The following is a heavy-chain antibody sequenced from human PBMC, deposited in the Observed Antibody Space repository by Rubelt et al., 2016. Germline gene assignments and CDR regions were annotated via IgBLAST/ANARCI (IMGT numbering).Heavy chain of an antibody. CDR1: GFTVSTNH. CDR3: ARDVHH. CDR2: IYSGGST. J-gene: IGHJ4*02. Sequence: EVQLVESGGGLVQPGGSLRLSCAASGFTVSTNHMNWVRQAPGKGLEWVSVIYSGGSTYYADSVKGRLTISRDNSKNTLYLQRNSLRAEDTAVYYCARDVHHWGQGTLVTVSS. V-gene: IGHV3-66*01. D-gene: IGHD1-1*01.